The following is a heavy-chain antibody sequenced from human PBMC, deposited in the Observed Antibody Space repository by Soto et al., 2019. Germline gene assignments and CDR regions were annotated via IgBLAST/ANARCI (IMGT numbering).Heavy chain of an antibody. J-gene: IGHJ4*02. Sequence: QVQLVQSGAEVKKPGASVKVSCKASGYTFTSYGISWVRQAPGQGLEWMGWISAYNGNTNYAQKRQGRVTMTTETSTSTAYMELRSLRSDDTAVYYCARSGSQYYDSSGYYYPPDYWGQGTLVTV. D-gene: IGHD3-22*01. V-gene: IGHV1-18*01. CDR1: GYTFTSYG. CDR2: ISAYNGNT. CDR3: ARSGSQYYDSSGYYYPPDY.